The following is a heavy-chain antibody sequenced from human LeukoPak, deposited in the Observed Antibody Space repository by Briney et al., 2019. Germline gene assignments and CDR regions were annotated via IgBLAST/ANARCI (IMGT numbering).Heavy chain of an antibody. J-gene: IGHJ4*02. CDR2: IYPSGST. CDR3: ARDFPLAEFDY. CDR1: GGSISNYY. V-gene: IGHV4-4*07. D-gene: IGHD1-14*01. Sequence: PSETLSFTCTVSGGSISNYYWSWIRQPAGKGLEWIGRIYPSGSTNYNPSLKSRVTMSVDTSKNQFSLKLSSVTAADTAVYYCARDFPLAEFDYWGQGTLVTVSS.